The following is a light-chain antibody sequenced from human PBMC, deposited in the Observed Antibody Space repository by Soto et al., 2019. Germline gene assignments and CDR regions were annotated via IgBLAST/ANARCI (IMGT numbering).Light chain of an antibody. J-gene: IGKJ1*01. CDR1: QSISSW. CDR3: QQCHRYLT. CDR2: DAS. V-gene: IGKV1-5*01. Sequence: DIQMTQSPLSLSASVGDRVTITCRASQSISSWLAWYQQKPGKAPKLLIYDASSLESGVPSRFSGSASGTEFTLTISSLQPDDIATYYCQQCHRYLTFGQGTKVDIK.